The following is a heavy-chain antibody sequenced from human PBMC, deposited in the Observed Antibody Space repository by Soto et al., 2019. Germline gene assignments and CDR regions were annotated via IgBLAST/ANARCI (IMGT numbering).Heavy chain of an antibody. CDR3: ASLKTISDMYLDV. D-gene: IGHD2-15*01. V-gene: IGHV5-51*01. J-gene: IGHJ6*03. Sequence: GESLKISCKGSGYSFTSYWIGWVRQMPGKGLEWMGIIYPGDSDTRYSPSFQGQVTISADKSISTAYLQWSSLKASDTPMFSCASLKTISDMYLDVLGKGTTVTVSS. CDR2: IYPGDSDT. CDR1: GYSFTSYW.